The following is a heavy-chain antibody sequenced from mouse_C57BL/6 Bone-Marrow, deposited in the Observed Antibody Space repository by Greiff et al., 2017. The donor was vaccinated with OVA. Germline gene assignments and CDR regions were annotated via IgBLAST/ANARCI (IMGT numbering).Heavy chain of an antibody. Sequence: QVQLQQSGAELVRPGTSVKVSCKASGYAFTNYLLEWVKQRPGQGLEWIGVINPGSGGTNYNEKFKGKATLTADKSSRTAYMQLSSLTSEDSAVYFCAKDEFYYWGQGTTLTVSS. J-gene: IGHJ2*01. CDR3: AKDEFYY. CDR1: GYAFTNYL. CDR2: INPGSGGT. V-gene: IGHV1-54*01.